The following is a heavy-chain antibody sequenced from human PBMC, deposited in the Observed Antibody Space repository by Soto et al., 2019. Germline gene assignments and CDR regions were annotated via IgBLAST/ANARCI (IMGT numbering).Heavy chain of an antibody. D-gene: IGHD6-13*01. J-gene: IGHJ5*02. Sequence: PXGTLSLTCTVSGGSISSSSHYGGWIRQPPGKGLEWIGSSYYSGSTYYNPSLKSRVTISVDTSKNQFSLKLSSVTAADTAVYYCARSRPPYSSSPPGWFDPWGQGTLVTVSS. CDR1: GGSISSSSHY. CDR3: ARSRPPYSSSPPGWFDP. CDR2: SYYSGST. V-gene: IGHV4-39*01.